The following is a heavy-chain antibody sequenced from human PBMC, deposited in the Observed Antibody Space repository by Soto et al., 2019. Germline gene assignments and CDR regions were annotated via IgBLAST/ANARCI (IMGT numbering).Heavy chain of an antibody. J-gene: IGHJ4*02. CDR1: GGTFSSYA. D-gene: IGHD5-18*01. Sequence: SVKVSCKASGGTFSSYAISWVRQAPGQGLEWMGGIIPIFGTANYAQKFQGRVTITADESTSTAYMELSSLRSEDTAVYYCARGNRGYSYGCIDYWGQGTLVTVS. V-gene: IGHV1-69*13. CDR3: ARGNRGYSYGCIDY. CDR2: IIPIFGTA.